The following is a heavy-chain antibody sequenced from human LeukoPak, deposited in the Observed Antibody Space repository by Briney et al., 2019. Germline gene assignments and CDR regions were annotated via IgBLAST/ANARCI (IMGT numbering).Heavy chain of an antibody. V-gene: IGHV3-23*01. Sequence: PGGSLRLSCAASGFTFSTYGMSWVRQAPGKGLEWVSAISGSGGSTYYADSVKGRFTISRDNAKNSLYLQMNSLRAEDTAVYYCARDLGYGSGAPPRADFDYWGQGTLVTVSS. CDR1: GFTFSTYG. D-gene: IGHD3-10*01. J-gene: IGHJ4*02. CDR2: ISGSGGST. CDR3: ARDLGYGSGAPPRADFDY.